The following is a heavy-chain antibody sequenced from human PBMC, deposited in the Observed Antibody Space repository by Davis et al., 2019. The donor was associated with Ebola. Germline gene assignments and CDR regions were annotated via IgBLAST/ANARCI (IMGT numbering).Heavy chain of an antibody. J-gene: IGHJ5*01. CDR2: IYSGGST. V-gene: IGHV3-53*01. D-gene: IGHD3-3*01. Sequence: GGSLRLSCAASGFTVSSNYMSWVRQAPGKGLEWVSVIYSGGSTYYADSVKGRFTISRDNSKNTLYLQMNSLRAEDTAIYYCSKGSDFWSGYYNGFDSWGQGTLVTVSS. CDR3: SKGSDFWSGYYNGFDS. CDR1: GFTVSSNY.